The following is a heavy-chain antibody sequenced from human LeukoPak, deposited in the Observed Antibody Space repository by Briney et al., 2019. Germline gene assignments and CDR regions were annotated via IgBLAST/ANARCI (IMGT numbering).Heavy chain of an antibody. CDR2: ISYDGSNK. J-gene: IGHJ3*02. CDR3: ARDRDDAFDI. V-gene: IGHV3-30-3*01. CDR1: GFTFSGYE. Sequence: GGSLRLSCAASGFTFSGYEMNWVRQAPGKGLEWVAVISYDGSNKYYADSVKGRFTISRDNSKNTLYLQMNSLRAEDTAVYYCARDRDDAFDIWGQGTMVTVSS.